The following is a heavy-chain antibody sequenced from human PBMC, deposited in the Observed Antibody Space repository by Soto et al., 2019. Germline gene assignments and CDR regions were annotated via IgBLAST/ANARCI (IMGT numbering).Heavy chain of an antibody. J-gene: IGHJ6*02. CDR3: ARALLDSGSYYALPYGTDV. D-gene: IGHD1-26*01. CDR1: GFTFSSYG. Sequence: QVQLVESGGGVVQPGRSLRLSCAASGFTFSSYGMHWVRQAPGKGLEWVAVIWYDGSNKYYADSVKGRFTISRDNSKNTLYLQMNSLRAEDTAVYYCARALLDSGSYYALPYGTDVWGQGTTVTVSS. CDR2: IWYDGSNK. V-gene: IGHV3-33*01.